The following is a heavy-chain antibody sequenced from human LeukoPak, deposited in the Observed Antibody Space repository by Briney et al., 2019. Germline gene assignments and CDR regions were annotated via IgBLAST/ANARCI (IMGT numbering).Heavy chain of an antibody. J-gene: IGHJ3*02. Sequence: SGTLSLTCAVSGGSISSSNWWSWVRQPPGKGLEWIGEIYHSGSTNYNPSLKSRVTISVDKSKNQFSLKLSSVTAADTAVYYCARATYYYGSGSYNGAFDIWGQGTMVTVSS. CDR1: GGSISSSNW. CDR3: ARATYYYGSGSYNGAFDI. D-gene: IGHD3-10*01. CDR2: IYHSGST. V-gene: IGHV4-4*02.